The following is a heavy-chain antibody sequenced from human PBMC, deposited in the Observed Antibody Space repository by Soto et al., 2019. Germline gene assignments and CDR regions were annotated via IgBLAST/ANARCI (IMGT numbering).Heavy chain of an antibody. CDR2: INPGNGNT. J-gene: IGHJ3*02. V-gene: IGHV1-3*01. Sequence: ASVKVSCKASGYTFTNFAMHWVRQAPGQRLEWVGWINPGNGNTKYPLKFQSRVTITRDTSASTAYMELSSRRSEDTAVYYCARVRYTTYAFDIWGLGTMVTVSS. CDR1: GYTFTNFA. CDR3: ARVRYTTYAFDI. D-gene: IGHD2-2*02.